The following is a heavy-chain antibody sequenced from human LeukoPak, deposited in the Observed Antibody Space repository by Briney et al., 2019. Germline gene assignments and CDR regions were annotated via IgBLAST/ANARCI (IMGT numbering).Heavy chain of an antibody. D-gene: IGHD2-2*01. Sequence: PGGSPRLSCTASGFTFGDYAMSWVRQAPGKGLEWVGFIRSKAYGGTTEYAASVKGRFTISRDDSKSIAYLQMNSLKTEDTAVYYCTRPHFVVVPAASIYWGQGTLVTVSS. CDR2: IRSKAYGGTT. J-gene: IGHJ4*02. CDR3: TRPHFVVVPAASIY. V-gene: IGHV3-49*04. CDR1: GFTFGDYA.